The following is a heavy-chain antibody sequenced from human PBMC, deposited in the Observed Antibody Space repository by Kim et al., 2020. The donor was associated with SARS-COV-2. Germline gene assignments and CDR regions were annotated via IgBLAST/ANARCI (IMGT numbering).Heavy chain of an antibody. V-gene: IGHV3-73*01. J-gene: IGHJ5*02. CDR2: IRSNANSYAT. CDR1: GFTFSGSA. Sequence: GGSLRLSCAASGFTFSGSAMHWVRQASGKGLEWVGRIRSNANSYATAYAASVKGRFTISRDDSKNTAYLQMNSLKTEDTAVYYCTRHVRIGYSGYDSWVQVTLVTVSS. D-gene: IGHD5-12*01. CDR3: TRHVRIGYSGYDS.